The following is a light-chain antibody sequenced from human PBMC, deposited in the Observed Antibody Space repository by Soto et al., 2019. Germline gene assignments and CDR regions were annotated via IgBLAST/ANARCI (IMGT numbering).Light chain of an antibody. CDR2: DVT. V-gene: IGLV2-14*03. CDR1: SNDVGLYNY. Sequence: QSALTQPASVSGSPGQSITISCTGTSNDVGLYNYVSWYQQHPGKAPKLMIYDVTERPSGVSNRFSGSKSGNTASLTISGLQAEDEGDYYCSSCTISTTYVFGTGTKVTVL. CDR3: SSCTISTTYV. J-gene: IGLJ1*01.